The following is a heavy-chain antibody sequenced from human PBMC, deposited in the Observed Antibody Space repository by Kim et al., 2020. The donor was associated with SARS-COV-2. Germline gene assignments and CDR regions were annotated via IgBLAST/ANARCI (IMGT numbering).Heavy chain of an antibody. CDR3: ARGDSSGYYYEVLLASYVY. D-gene: IGHD3-22*01. V-gene: IGHV3-7*03. J-gene: IGHJ4*02. CDR1: GFTFSSYW. Sequence: GGSLRLSCAASGFTFSSYWMSWVRQAPGKGLEWVANIKQDGSEKYYVDSVKGRFTISRDNAKNSLYLQMNSLRAEDTAVYYCARGDSSGYYYEVLLASYVYWGQGTLVTVSS. CDR2: IKQDGSEK.